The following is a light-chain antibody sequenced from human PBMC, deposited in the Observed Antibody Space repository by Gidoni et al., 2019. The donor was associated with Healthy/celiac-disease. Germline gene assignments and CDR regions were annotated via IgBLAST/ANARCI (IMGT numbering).Light chain of an antibody. Sequence: EIVLTQSPGTLSLSPGERATLSCRASQSVSSSYLAWYQQKPGQAPRLLIYGASSGSGTDFTLTISRLEPEDFAVYYCQQYGSSLPYTFGQXTKLEIK. CDR2: GAS. CDR3: QQYGSSLPYT. CDR1: QSVSSSY. J-gene: IGKJ2*01. V-gene: IGKV3-20*01.